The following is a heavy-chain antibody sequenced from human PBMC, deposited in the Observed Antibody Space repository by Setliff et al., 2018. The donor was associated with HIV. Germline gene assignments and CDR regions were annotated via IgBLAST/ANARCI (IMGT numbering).Heavy chain of an antibody. CDR3: ATRPRIAARPFDY. CDR1: GGSFSGYY. D-gene: IGHD6-6*01. V-gene: IGHV4-34*09. Sequence: PSETLSLTCAVYGGSFSGYYWSWIRQPPGKGLEWIGYIFHSGDTYYNPSLKSRISMSVDTSKNQFSLELTSLTAADTAVYYCATRPRIAARPFDYWGQGMLVTVSS. J-gene: IGHJ4*02. CDR2: IFHSGDT.